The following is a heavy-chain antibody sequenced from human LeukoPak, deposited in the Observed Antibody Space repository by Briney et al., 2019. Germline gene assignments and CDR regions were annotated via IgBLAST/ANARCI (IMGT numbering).Heavy chain of an antibody. Sequence: GGSLRLSCAASGFIFSSYTMNWVRQAPGKGLEWVSYISTSTTIYYTDSVKGRFTISRDNAKSSLYLQMNSLRDEDTAVYYCARGYSYGPVYYFDYWGQGTLVTVSS. CDR2: ISTSTTI. J-gene: IGHJ4*02. D-gene: IGHD5-18*01. CDR1: GFIFSSYT. V-gene: IGHV3-48*02. CDR3: ARGYSYGPVYYFDY.